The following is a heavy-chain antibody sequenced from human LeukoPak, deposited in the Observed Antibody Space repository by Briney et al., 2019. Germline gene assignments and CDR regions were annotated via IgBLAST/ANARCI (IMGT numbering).Heavy chain of an antibody. V-gene: IGHV4-34*01. D-gene: IGHD6-13*01. Sequence: SETLSLTCAVSGGSFSGYYWTWIRQPPGKGLEWIGGINHSGSTNYNPSLKSRVTISVDTSKNQFSLKLSSVTAADTAVYYCARNQQLALYYFDYWGQGTLVTVSS. J-gene: IGHJ4*02. CDR1: GGSFSGYY. CDR2: INHSGST. CDR3: ARNQQLALYYFDY.